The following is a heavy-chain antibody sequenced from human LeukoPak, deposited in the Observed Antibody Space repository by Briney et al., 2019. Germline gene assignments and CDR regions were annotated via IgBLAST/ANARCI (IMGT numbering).Heavy chain of an antibody. CDR2: INPSGGST. J-gene: IGHJ3*02. CDR1: GYSFTTYH. Sequence: ASVKVSCKASGYSFTTYHMHWVRQAPGQGLEWMGIINPSGGSTNYAQKLQGRVTMTTDTSTSTAYMELRSLRSDDTAVYYCAREGTGLGNYAFDIWGQGTMVTVSS. CDR3: AREGTGLGNYAFDI. D-gene: IGHD7-27*01. V-gene: IGHV1-46*01.